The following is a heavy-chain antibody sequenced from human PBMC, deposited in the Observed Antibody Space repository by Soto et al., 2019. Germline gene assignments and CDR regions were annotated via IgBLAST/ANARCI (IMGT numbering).Heavy chain of an antibody. V-gene: IGHV4-34*01. CDR2: MSHSGGT. Sequence: QVQLQQSGAGLLKPSETLSITCAVFGGSVNSGNYYWSWIRQPPGKGLEWIGEMSHSGGTHFNPSLKSRVTISVDTSKNQFSLKMSSVTAADTALYYCARVERGTATTVVDAFDIWGPGTMVTVSS. CDR1: GGSVNSGNYY. CDR3: ARVERGTATTVVDAFDI. J-gene: IGHJ3*02. D-gene: IGHD1-1*01.